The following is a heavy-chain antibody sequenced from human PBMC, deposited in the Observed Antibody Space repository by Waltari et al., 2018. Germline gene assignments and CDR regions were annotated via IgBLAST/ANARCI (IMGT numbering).Heavy chain of an antibody. D-gene: IGHD3-16*01. CDR1: GYSISSGYY. J-gene: IGHJ4*02. CDR3: ARHVYTTLDY. V-gene: IGHV4-38-2*01. Sequence: QVQLQESGPGLVKPSETLSLTCAVSGYSISSGYYWGWIRQPPGKGLEWIGNIYHSGSTYYNPSLKSRVTISVDTSKNQFSLKLSSVTAADTAVYYCARHVYTTLDYWGQGTLVIVSS. CDR2: IYHSGST.